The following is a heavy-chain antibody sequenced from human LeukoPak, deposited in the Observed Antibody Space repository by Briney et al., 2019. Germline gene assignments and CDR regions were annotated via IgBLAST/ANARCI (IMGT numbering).Heavy chain of an antibody. V-gene: IGHV4-59*01. Sequence: TSETLSLTCTVSGGSISSYYWSWIRQPPGKGLEWIGYIYYSGSTNYNPSLKSRVTISVDTSKNQFSLKLSFVTAADTAVYYCARGSHGDYTFYAFDIWGQGTMVTVSS. CDR2: IYYSGST. D-gene: IGHD4-17*01. J-gene: IGHJ3*02. CDR3: ARGSHGDYTFYAFDI. CDR1: GGSISSYY.